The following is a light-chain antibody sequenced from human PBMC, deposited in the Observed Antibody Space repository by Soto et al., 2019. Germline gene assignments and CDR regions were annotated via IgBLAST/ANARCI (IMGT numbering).Light chain of an antibody. CDR2: GXX. J-gene: IGKJ1*01. V-gene: IGKV3-15*01. CDR3: XQXXXXXRT. CDR1: QSVSSN. Sequence: EIVLAQSPATLSLSPGERAXXXXXASQSVSSNFAWYQQKPGQAXXLLXXGXXXXXXXXXXXXSGSGSGTEFTLTIXXLXXEDFAVXYXXQXXXXXRTFGHGTKVDIK.